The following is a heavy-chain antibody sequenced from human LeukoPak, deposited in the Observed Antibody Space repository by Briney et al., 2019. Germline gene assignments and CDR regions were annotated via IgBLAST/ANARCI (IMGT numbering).Heavy chain of an antibody. CDR2: MNPHSGNT. D-gene: IGHD6-13*01. CDR3: ARGVFGIVAGGTRFDP. V-gene: IGHV1-8*01. J-gene: IGHJ5*02. CDR1: GYTFTSYD. Sequence: ASVKVSCKASGYTFTSYDINWVRQATGRGLEWMGWMNPHSGNTGFAQKFQGRVTMTRNTSISTAYMELSSLKSEDTAVYYCARGVFGIVAGGTRFDPWGQGTLVTVSS.